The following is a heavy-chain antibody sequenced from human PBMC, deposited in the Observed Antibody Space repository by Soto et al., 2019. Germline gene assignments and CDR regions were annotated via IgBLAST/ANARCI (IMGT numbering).Heavy chain of an antibody. J-gene: IGHJ4*02. Sequence: GASVKVSCEASVYTFTGDYMYWVRQGPGQGLEWMGWINPNSGGTNYAQNFQGRVNMTTDTSTSTAYMELRSLRSDDTAVYYCARGGTPLDYWGQGTLVTVSS. CDR3: ARGGTPLDY. CDR2: INPNSGGT. V-gene: IGHV1-2*02. D-gene: IGHD3-16*01. CDR1: VYTFTGDY.